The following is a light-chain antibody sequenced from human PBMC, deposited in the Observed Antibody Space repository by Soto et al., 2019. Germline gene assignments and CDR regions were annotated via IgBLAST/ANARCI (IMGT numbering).Light chain of an antibody. Sequence: DIVMTQSPDSLAVSLGERATINCKSSQSVLYSSNSKNYLAWYQQKPGQPPKLLIYWASTRESGVPDRISGSGSGTDFTLTISILQAEDVAVYYCQPYYSTPWTFGQGTKVEIK. CDR2: WAS. CDR3: QPYYSTPWT. CDR1: QSVLYSSNSKNY. V-gene: IGKV4-1*01. J-gene: IGKJ1*01.